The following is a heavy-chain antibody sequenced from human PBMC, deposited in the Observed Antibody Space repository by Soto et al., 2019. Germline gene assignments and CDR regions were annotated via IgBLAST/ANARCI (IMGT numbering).Heavy chain of an antibody. CDR2: ISYDGSNK. J-gene: IGHJ6*02. Sequence: GGSLRLSCAASGVPFSSYSMKWVRQAAVKGLEWGAAISYDGSNKYYADSVKGRFTISRDNSKNTLYLQMNSLRAEDTAVYYCAKDRFSGATVTKDYYYYGMDVWGQGTTVTVSS. CDR1: GVPFSSYS. D-gene: IGHD4-17*01. CDR3: AKDRFSGATVTKDYYYYGMDV. V-gene: IGHV3-30*18.